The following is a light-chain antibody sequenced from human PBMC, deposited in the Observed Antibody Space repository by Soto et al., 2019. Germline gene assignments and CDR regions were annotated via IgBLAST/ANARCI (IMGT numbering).Light chain of an antibody. V-gene: IGKV1-5*03. CDR2: KAS. Sequence: DIQMTQSPCTLSASVGDRVTITCRSSQSITSWLAWYQQKPGKAPKVLIYKASSLEKGVPSRFSGSGSGTEFTLTISSLQPDDSATYYCQQFNSYPWTFGQGIKVEIK. CDR3: QQFNSYPWT. CDR1: QSITSW. J-gene: IGKJ1*01.